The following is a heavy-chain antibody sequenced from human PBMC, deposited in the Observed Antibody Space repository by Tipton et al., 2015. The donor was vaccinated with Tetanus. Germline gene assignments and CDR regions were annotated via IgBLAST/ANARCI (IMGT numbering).Heavy chain of an antibody. CDR3: ARGTGDY. V-gene: IGHV4-61*01. D-gene: IGHD1-14*01. Sequence: TLSLTCTVSGGSINSGTFYWDWIRQTPGKGLEWIGNIYYSGSTNYNPSLKSRVTISVDTSKNQFSLKLSSVTAADTAVYYCARGTGDYWGQGTLVTVSS. J-gene: IGHJ4*02. CDR2: IYYSGST. CDR1: GGSINSGTFY.